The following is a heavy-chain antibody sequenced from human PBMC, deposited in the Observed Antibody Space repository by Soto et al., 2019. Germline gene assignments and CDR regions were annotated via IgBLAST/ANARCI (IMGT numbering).Heavy chain of an antibody. CDR1: GFTFSSYW. CDR2: IKQDGSEK. V-gene: IGHV3-7*03. Sequence: ESGGGLVQPGGSLRLSCAASGFTFSSYWMSWVRQAPGKGLEWVANIKQDGSEKYYVDSVKGRFTISRDNAKNSLYLQMNSLRAEDTAVYYCARDPHYYDSSGYPYYFDYWGQGTLVTVSS. D-gene: IGHD3-22*01. CDR3: ARDPHYYDSSGYPYYFDY. J-gene: IGHJ4*02.